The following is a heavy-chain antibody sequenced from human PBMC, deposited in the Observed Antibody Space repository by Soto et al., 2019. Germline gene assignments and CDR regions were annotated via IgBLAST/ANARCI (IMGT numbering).Heavy chain of an antibody. Sequence: QITLQESGPTLVKPTQTLTLTCTFSGFSFTTAGVAVGWIRQTPGGALEWLTLIYYNDDRRFSPSLTDRLTITGDTSKNQMVLSLTNVDPGDTATYFCAHSDGGYEIIYFDFWGQGIPVTVSS. CDR1: GFSFTTAGVA. CDR3: AHSDGGYEIIYFDF. D-gene: IGHD5-12*01. J-gene: IGHJ4*02. CDR2: IYYNDDR. V-gene: IGHV2-5*01.